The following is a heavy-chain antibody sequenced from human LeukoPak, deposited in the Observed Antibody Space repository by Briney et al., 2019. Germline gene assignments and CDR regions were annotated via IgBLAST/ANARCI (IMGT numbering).Heavy chain of an antibody. J-gene: IGHJ4*02. CDR1: DLTFSSYW. D-gene: IGHD6-19*01. V-gene: IGHV3-7*01. CDR3: TRDPNHPGYSSGWYY. CDR2: IKQDGSEK. Sequence: QSGGSLRLSCAASDLTFSSYWMTWVRQAPGKGLEWVANIKQDGSEKFYLDSVKGRFTISRDNAKSSLFLQMNSLRVEDTAVYYCTRDPNHPGYSSGWYYWGQGTLVTVSS.